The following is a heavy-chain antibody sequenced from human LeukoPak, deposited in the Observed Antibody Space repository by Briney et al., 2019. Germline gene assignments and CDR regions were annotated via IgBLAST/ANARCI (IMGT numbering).Heavy chain of an antibody. V-gene: IGHV3-30-3*01. Sequence: GGSLRLSCAASGFTFSSYAMHWVHQAPGKGLEWVAVISYDGSNKYYADSVKGRFTISRDNSKNTLHLQMNSLRAEDTAVYYCARQVYTVTFDYWGQGTLVTVSS. CDR2: ISYDGSNK. D-gene: IGHD4-17*01. CDR3: ARQVYTVTFDY. J-gene: IGHJ4*02. CDR1: GFTFSSYA.